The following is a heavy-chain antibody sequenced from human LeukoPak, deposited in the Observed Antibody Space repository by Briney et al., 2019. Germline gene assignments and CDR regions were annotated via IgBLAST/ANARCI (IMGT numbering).Heavy chain of an antibody. D-gene: IGHD6-19*01. CDR1: GGSISSYY. CDR2: IYYSGST. CDR3: ARHSSGWYQYLQH. Sequence: SETLSLTCTVSGGSISSYYWSWIRQPPGKGLEWIGYIYYSGSTNYNPSLKSRVTISVDTSKNQFSLKLSSVTAADTAVYYCARHSSGWYQYLQHWGQGTLVTVSS. V-gene: IGHV4-59*01. J-gene: IGHJ1*01.